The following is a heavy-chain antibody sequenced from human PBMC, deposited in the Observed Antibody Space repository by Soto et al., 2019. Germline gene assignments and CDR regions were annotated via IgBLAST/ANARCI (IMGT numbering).Heavy chain of an antibody. CDR2: ISAYNGNT. Sequence: GGSAKVACKAYGYMLTCYGRSCVRQAPGQGLEWMGWISAYNGNTNYAQKRQGRVTMTTDTSTSTAYMELRSLRSDDTAAYYCAREEVPGTQDYWAQGILVSVHS. CDR1: GYMLTCYG. V-gene: IGHV1-18*04. CDR3: AREEVPGTQDY. J-gene: IGHJ4*02.